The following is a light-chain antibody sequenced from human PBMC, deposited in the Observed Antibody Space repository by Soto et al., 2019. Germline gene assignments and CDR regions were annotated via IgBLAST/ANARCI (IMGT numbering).Light chain of an antibody. V-gene: IGKV1-8*01. CDR2: AAS. CDR3: QQYYSYPRT. Sequence: AIRMTQSPSSFSASTGDRVTITCRASPGISSYLAWYQQKPGKAPKLLIYAASTLQSGVPSRFSGSGYGTDFTLTISCLQSEDFATYYCQQYYSYPRTFGQGTKVEIK. CDR1: PGISSY. J-gene: IGKJ1*01.